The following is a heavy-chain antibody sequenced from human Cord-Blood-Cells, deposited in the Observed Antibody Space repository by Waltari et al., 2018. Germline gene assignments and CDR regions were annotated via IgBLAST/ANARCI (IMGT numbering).Heavy chain of an antibody. CDR1: GFTFSSYG. CDR3: ARGELTGDDGVDY. D-gene: IGHD7-27*01. Sequence: QVQLVESGGGVVQPGRSLRLSCAASGFTFSSYGMHWVRQAPGKGLEWVGVIWYDGSNKYYADSVKGRFTISRDNSKNTRYLKMNSLRAEDTAVYYCARGELTGDDGVDYWGQGTLVTVSS. CDR2: IWYDGSNK. J-gene: IGHJ4*02. V-gene: IGHV3-33*01.